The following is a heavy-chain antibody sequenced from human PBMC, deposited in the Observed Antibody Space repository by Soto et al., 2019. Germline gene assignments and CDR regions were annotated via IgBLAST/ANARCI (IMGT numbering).Heavy chain of an antibody. CDR2: IWYDGSNK. Sequence: GGSLRLSCAASGFTFSSYGMHWVRQAPGKGLEWVAVIWYDGSNKYYADSVKGRFTISRDNSKNTLYLQMNSLRAEDTAVYYCAREGENWMVRYYFDYWGQGTLVTVSS. D-gene: IGHD1-1*01. CDR3: AREGENWMVRYYFDY. CDR1: GFTFSSYG. V-gene: IGHV3-33*01. J-gene: IGHJ4*02.